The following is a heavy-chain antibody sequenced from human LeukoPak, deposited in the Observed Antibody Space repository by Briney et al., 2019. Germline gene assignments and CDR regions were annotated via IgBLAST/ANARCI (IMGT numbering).Heavy chain of an antibody. V-gene: IGHV3-30*02. CDR1: GFTFSSYG. CDR3: AKHQLRFLEWFNFDY. Sequence: PGGSLRLSCAASGFTFSSYGMHWVRQAPGKGLEWVAFIRYNGSNKYYADSVKGRFTISRDNSKNTLHLQMNSLRAEDTAVYYCAKHQLRFLEWFNFDYWGQGTLVTVSS. J-gene: IGHJ4*02. CDR2: IRYNGSNK. D-gene: IGHD3-3*01.